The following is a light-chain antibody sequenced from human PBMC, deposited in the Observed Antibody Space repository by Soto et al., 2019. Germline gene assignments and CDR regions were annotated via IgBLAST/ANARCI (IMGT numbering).Light chain of an antibody. CDR3: QQYCSSPYT. J-gene: IGKJ2*01. CDR2: RAS. V-gene: IGKV3-20*01. CDR1: QSVSSSY. Sequence: EIVLTQSPGTLSLSPGERATLSCRASQSVSSSYLAWYQQKPGQAPRLLIYRASSSATGIPDRFSGSGSGTDFTLTISRLEPEDFAVYYCQQYCSSPYTFGQGTKLEIK.